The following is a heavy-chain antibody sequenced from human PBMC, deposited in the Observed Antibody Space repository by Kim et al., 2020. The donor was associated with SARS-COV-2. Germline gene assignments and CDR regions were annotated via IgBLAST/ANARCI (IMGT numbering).Heavy chain of an antibody. J-gene: IGHJ3*02. V-gene: IGHV4-34*01. D-gene: IGHD3-3*02. Sequence: YNPSLKSRVTISVDTSKNQFSLKLSSVTAADTAVYYCARGGPLAGDAFDIWGQGTMVTVSS. CDR3: ARGGPLAGDAFDI.